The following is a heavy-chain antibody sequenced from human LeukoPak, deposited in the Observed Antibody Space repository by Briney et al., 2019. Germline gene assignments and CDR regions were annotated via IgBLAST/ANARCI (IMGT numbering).Heavy chain of an antibody. CDR1: GFTFSNYG. Sequence: GGSLRLSCAASGFTFSNYGMNWVRQAPGKGLEWISGIIGSGGITYYADSVKGRFTISRDNSKNTLYLQIYSLRAEDTAVYYCAKDPTYSSGSGSYREYYFDYWGQGTLATVSS. J-gene: IGHJ4*02. CDR3: AKDPTYSSGSGSYREYYFDY. CDR2: IIGSGGIT. V-gene: IGHV3-23*01. D-gene: IGHD3-10*01.